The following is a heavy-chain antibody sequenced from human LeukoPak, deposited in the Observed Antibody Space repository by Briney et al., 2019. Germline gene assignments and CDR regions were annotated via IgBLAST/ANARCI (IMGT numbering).Heavy chain of an antibody. Sequence: ASVKVSCKGSGYTFTGYYMHWVRQAPGQGLEWMGWINPKSGATNFEQKFQGRVTMTRDTSISTAYMELSRLRSDDTAVYYCARVMHAASPGIIDPDDPFEIWGQGTMVTVS. CDR1: GYTFTGYY. D-gene: IGHD6-13*01. J-gene: IGHJ3*02. V-gene: IGHV1-2*02. CDR2: INPKSGAT. CDR3: ARVMHAASPGIIDPDDPFEI.